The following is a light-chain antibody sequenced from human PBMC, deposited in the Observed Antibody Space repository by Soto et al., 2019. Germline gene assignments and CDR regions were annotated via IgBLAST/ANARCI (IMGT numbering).Light chain of an antibody. CDR2: AAS. CDR1: QSVSSGF. Sequence: EIVLTQSPGTLSLSPGERVTLSCRASQSVSSGFLAWYQQKRGQAPRLLIYAASSRATGVPGRFSGSGSGTDFTLTISSLEPEDFAMYYCQQYDSSPPTFGHGTKVDIK. CDR3: QQYDSSPPT. V-gene: IGKV3-20*01. J-gene: IGKJ3*01.